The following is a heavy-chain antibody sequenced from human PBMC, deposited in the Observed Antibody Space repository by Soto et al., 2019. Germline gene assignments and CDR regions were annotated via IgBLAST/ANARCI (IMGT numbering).Heavy chain of an antibody. D-gene: IGHD2-21*02. J-gene: IGHJ6*02. V-gene: IGHV3-33*01. CDR1: GFTFSSYG. CDR2: IWYDGSNK. CDR3: VRSPDDFRYGLDV. Sequence: PGGSLRLSCAASGFTFSSYGMHWVRQAPGKGLEWVAVIWYDGSNKYYADSVKGRFTISRGNSKNTLYLQMNSLRAEDTAVYYCVRSPDDFRYGLDVWGQGTTVTVSS.